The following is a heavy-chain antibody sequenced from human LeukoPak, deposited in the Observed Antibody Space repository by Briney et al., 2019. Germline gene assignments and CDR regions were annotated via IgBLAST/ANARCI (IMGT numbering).Heavy chain of an antibody. J-gene: IGHJ5*02. CDR2: ISAYNGNT. CDR1: GYTFTNYG. V-gene: IGHV1-18*01. CDR3: ARDFSSVHRGEVSYH. D-gene: IGHD3-10*01. Sequence: ASVKVSCKGSGYTFTNYGISWVRQTPGQGLGLMGWISAYNGNTNSAQKFQGRVTMTTDTSTNTAYMEMRSLRSDDTAVYYCARDFSSVHRGEVSYHWGQGTLVTVSS.